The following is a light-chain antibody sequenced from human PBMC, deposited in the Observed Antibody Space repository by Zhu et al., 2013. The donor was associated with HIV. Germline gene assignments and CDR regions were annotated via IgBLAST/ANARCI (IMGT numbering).Light chain of an antibody. CDR1: QSVSNNY. V-gene: IGKV3-20*01. CDR3: QQHGTSPPT. Sequence: EIVLTQSPGTLSLSPGEGATLSCRASQSVSNNYLAWYQQRPGQAPRLLVYGTSTRATDIPDRFSGSGSGTDFTLTVSRLEPEDFAVYYCQQHGTSPPTFGGGTKV. J-gene: IGKJ4*01. CDR2: GTS.